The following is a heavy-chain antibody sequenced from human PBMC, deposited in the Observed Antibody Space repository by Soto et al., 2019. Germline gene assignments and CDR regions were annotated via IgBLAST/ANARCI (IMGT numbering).Heavy chain of an antibody. J-gene: IGHJ6*02. CDR1: GGSFSGYY. CDR2: ITHSGST. D-gene: IGHD3-10*01. V-gene: IGHV4-34*01. Sequence: QVQLQQWGAGLLKPSETLSLTCAVYGGSFSGYYWSWIRQPPGKGLEWIGEITHSGSTNYNPSLKSRVTISVDTSKNQFSLKLXXXXXXXXXXXXXXXXXXXXXXXXNAYGGMDVWGQGTTVTVSS. CDR3: XXXXXXXXXXXNAYGGMDV.